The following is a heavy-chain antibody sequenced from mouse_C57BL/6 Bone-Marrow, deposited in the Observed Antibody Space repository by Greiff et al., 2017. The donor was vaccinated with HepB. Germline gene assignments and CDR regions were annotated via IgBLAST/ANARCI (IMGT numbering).Heavy chain of an antibody. CDR1: GFTFSDYG. Sequence: EVKVVESGGGLVKPGGSLKLSCAASGFTFSDYGMHWVRQAPEKGLEWVAYISSGSSTIYYADTVKGRFTISRDNAKNTLFLQMTSLRSEDTAMYYCAKGPGTGGDYWGQGTTLTVSS. J-gene: IGHJ2*01. D-gene: IGHD4-1*01. CDR3: AKGPGTGGDY. V-gene: IGHV5-17*01. CDR2: ISSGSSTI.